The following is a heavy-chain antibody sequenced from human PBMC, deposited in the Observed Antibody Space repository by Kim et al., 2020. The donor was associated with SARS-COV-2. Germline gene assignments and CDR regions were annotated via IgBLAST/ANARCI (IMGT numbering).Heavy chain of an antibody. Sequence: YSPSFQGQVTISADKSISTAYLQWSSLKASDTAIYYCARQEGATRDFDYWGQGTLVTVSS. J-gene: IGHJ4*02. CDR3: ARQEGATRDFDY. V-gene: IGHV5-51*01. D-gene: IGHD1-26*01.